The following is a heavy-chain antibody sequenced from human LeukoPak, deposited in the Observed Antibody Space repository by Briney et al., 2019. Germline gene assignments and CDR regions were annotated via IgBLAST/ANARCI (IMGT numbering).Heavy chain of an antibody. CDR2: INSDGSST. Sequence: GGSLRLSCVASGFSLSRHWMHWLRLAPGKGLVWVSRINSDGSSTSYADSVKGRFTISRDNAKNTLYLQMNTLRAEDTAVYYCASLDYWGQGTPVTVSS. CDR3: ASLDY. V-gene: IGHV3-74*01. J-gene: IGHJ4*02. CDR1: GFSLSRHW.